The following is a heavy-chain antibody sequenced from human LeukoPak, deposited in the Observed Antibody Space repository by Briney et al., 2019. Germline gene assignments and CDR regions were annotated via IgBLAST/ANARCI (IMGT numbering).Heavy chain of an antibody. Sequence: GRSLRLSCAASGFTFSSYGMHWVRQAPGKGLEWVAVIWYDGSNKYYADSVKGRLTISRDNSKNTLYLQMNSLRAEDTAVYYCARDRDCSGGSCYIKFDPWGQGTLVTVSS. D-gene: IGHD2-15*01. CDR1: GFTFSSYG. V-gene: IGHV3-33*01. J-gene: IGHJ5*02. CDR3: ARDRDCSGGSCYIKFDP. CDR2: IWYDGSNK.